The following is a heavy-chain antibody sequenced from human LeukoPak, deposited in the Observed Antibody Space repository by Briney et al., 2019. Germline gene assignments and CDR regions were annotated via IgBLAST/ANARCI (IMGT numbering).Heavy chain of an antibody. Sequence: SETLSLTCAVYGGSFSGYYWSWIRQPPGKGLEWIGEINHSRSTNYNPSLKSRVTISVDTSKNQFSLKLSSVTAADTAVYYCARGGYYRYFDYWGQGTLVTVSS. D-gene: IGHD3-22*01. CDR3: ARGGYYRYFDY. CDR1: GGSFSGYY. CDR2: INHSRST. J-gene: IGHJ4*02. V-gene: IGHV4-34*01.